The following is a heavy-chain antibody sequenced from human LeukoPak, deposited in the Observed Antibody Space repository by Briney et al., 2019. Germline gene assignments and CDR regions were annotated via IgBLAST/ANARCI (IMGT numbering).Heavy chain of an antibody. V-gene: IGHV1-2*06. CDR3: ARDYSGSYTH. Sequence: ASVKVSCKASGYSFTDYYIHWVRQAPGQGLEWVGLIHPNSGDTFYAQKFRGRVTMTRDTSINTAYMELDGLTSDDTAVYYCARDYSGSYTHWAQGTLVTVSS. CDR2: IHPNSGDT. D-gene: IGHD1-26*01. J-gene: IGHJ4*02. CDR1: GYSFTDYY.